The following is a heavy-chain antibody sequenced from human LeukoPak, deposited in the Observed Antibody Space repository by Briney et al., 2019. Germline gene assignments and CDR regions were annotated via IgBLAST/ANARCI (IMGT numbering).Heavy chain of an antibody. D-gene: IGHD3-10*01. Sequence: GGSLRLSCAASGFTFRNYVIHWVRQAPGKGLEWVAVTSSDLNVKLYADSVKGRFTISRDNSRSTLYLQMNSLRPEDTAIYYCAREGYYGSGSPPSLYFDYWGQGTLVTVSS. CDR1: GFTFRNYV. J-gene: IGHJ4*02. V-gene: IGHV3-30-3*01. CDR2: TSSDLNVK. CDR3: AREGYYGSGSPPSLYFDY.